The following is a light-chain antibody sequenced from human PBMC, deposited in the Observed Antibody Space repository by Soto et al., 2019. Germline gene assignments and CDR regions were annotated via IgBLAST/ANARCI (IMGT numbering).Light chain of an antibody. J-gene: IGKJ1*01. Sequence: ETVLTASPAALTVTQGERATLSCRASPSVRSNSAWVRRTPGQAPRLLTYGPSTRATVTPAGFSGRGSGTEFTLTISSLQSEDFAVYYFQQSHSWPPTSAQRAKV. CDR2: GPS. V-gene: IGKV3-15*01. CDR3: QQSHSWPPT. CDR1: PSVRSN.